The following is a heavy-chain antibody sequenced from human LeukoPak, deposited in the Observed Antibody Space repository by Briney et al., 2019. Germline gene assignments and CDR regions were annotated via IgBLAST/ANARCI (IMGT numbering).Heavy chain of an antibody. D-gene: IGHD1-1*01. J-gene: IGHJ4*02. CDR3: IRGGANSPFDY. V-gene: IGHV3-49*04. CDR1: GFTFSGYV. Sequence: GGSLRLSCAASGFTFSGYVMTWVRQAPGKGLECVGFIRSKAYGGTTEDAASVKGRFAISRDDSKSIAYLQMNSLKTEDTAVYYCIRGGANSPFDYWGQGTLVTVSS. CDR2: IRSKAYGGTT.